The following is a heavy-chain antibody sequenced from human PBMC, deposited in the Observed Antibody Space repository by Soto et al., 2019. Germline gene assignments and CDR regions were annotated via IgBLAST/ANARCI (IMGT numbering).Heavy chain of an antibody. V-gene: IGHV3-7*05. CDR3: AREGCSWSGGCGMDV. D-gene: IGHD6-13*01. Sequence: GGSLRLSCAASGFTFSSYWMSWVRQAPGKGLEWVANIKQDGSEKYYVDSVKGRFTISRDNAKNSLYLQMNSLRAEDTAVYYCAREGCSWSGGCGMDVWGQGTTVTVSS. CDR1: GFTFSSYW. CDR2: IKQDGSEK. J-gene: IGHJ6*02.